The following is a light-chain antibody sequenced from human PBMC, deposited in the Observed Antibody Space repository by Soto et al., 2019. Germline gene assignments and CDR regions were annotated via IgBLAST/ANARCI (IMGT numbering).Light chain of an antibody. CDR2: NVS. CDR3: NSYTSASTYV. Sequence: QSVLTQPASVSGSPGQSITIFCTGTSSDVGIYNYVSWYQQHPGKAPKLMIYNVSYRPSGVSSRFSGSKSGNTASLTISGLQAEDEADYYCNSYTSASTYVFGTGTKVTVL. J-gene: IGLJ1*01. V-gene: IGLV2-14*03. CDR1: SSDVGIYNY.